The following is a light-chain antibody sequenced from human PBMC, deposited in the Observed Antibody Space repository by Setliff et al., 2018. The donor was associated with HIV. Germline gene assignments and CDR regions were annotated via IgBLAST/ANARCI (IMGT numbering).Light chain of an antibody. CDR3: SSYTSSSTYV. Sequence: QSVLTQPPSASGTPGQRLTISCSGSSSNIGINTVNWYQQLPGTAPKLLLYRNNQRPSGVPDRFSGSKSGTSASLAISGLQSEDEADYYCSSYTSSSTYVFGTGTKVTVL. CDR1: SSNIGINT. CDR2: RNN. J-gene: IGLJ1*01. V-gene: IGLV1-44*01.